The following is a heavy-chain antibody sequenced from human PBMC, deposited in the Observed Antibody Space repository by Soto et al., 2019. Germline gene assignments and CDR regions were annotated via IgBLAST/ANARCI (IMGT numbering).Heavy chain of an antibody. J-gene: IGHJ4*02. V-gene: IGHV1-69*02. CDR2: IIPMLGMS. D-gene: IGHD3-16*01. Sequence: QVQLVQYGAEVKKPGSSVRVSCKASEGTFNSYTINWVRQAPGQGLEWVGRIIPMLGMSNYAPRFQGRVTSTADKSTTTAFMVLNSLRSDDAAVYYCATSYGPGSRAFDHWGQGTLVTVSS. CDR3: ATSYGPGSRAFDH. CDR1: EGTFNSYT.